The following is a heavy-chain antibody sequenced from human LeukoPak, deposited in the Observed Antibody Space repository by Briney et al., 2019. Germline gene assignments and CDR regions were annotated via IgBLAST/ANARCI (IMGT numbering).Heavy chain of an antibody. Sequence: GGSLRLSCAASGFTFDDYAMHWVRQAPGKGLEWVSLISGDGGSTYYADSVKGRFTISRDNSKNSLYLQVNSLRTEDTALYYCVMVRGEIWGQGTLVTVSS. CDR1: GFTFDDYA. CDR3: VMVRGEI. CDR2: ISGDGGST. V-gene: IGHV3-43*02. J-gene: IGHJ4*02. D-gene: IGHD3-10*01.